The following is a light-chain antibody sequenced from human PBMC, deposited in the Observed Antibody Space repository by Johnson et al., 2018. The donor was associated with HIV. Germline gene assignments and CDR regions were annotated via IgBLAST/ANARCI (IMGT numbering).Light chain of an antibody. V-gene: IGLV1-51*01. CDR3: GTWETGLSAYV. CDR1: SSNIGNNY. J-gene: IGLJ1*01. CDR2: DND. Sequence: QSVLTQPPSVSAAPGQRVTISCSGSSSNIGNNYVSWYQHLPGTAPKVLIYDNDKRPSGIPDRFSGSKSDTSATLAITGLQTGDEAEYYCGTWETGLSAYVFGTGTKVTVL.